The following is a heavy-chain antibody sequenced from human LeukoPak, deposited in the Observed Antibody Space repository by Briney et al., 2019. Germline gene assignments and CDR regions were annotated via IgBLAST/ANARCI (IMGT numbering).Heavy chain of an antibody. CDR1: GFTFSSYS. V-gene: IGHV3-48*04. Sequence: GGSLRLSCAASGFTFSSYSMNWVRQAPGKGLEWVSYISSSSSTIYYADSVKGRFTISRDNAKKSLYLQMNRLRAEDTAVYFCARADTSDILTGYSDYWGQGTLVTVSS. CDR3: ARADTSDILTGYSDY. D-gene: IGHD3-9*01. J-gene: IGHJ4*02. CDR2: ISSSSSTI.